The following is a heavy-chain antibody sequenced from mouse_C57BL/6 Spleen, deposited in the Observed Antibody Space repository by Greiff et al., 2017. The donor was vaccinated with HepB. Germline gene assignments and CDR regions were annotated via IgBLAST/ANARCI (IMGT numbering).Heavy chain of an antibody. CDR1: GYAFTNYL. D-gene: IGHD2-5*01. CDR2: INPGSGGT. J-gene: IGHJ2*01. Sequence: QVQLKQSGAELVRPGTSVKVSCKASGYAFTNYLIEWVKQRPGQGLEWIGVINPGSGGTNYNEKFKGKATLTADKSSSTAYMQLSSLTSEDSAVYFCARSGYSNYSGLFDYWGQGTTLTVSS. V-gene: IGHV1-54*01. CDR3: ARSGYSNYSGLFDY.